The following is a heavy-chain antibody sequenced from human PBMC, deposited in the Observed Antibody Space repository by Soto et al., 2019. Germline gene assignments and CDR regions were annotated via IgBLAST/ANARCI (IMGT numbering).Heavy chain of an antibody. CDR3: AKTYGPFGWLDP. D-gene: IGHD3-10*01. CDR2: IYYSGNT. CDR1: GGSISNAHYY. Sequence: QVHLQESGPGLVKPSQTLSLTCTVSGGSISNAHYYWAWIRQHPGKGLEWIGYIYYSGNTYYSPSLKSRVSISIDTSKNLFSLKVNSVTAADTAVYYCAKTYGPFGWLDPWGQGTLVTVSS. J-gene: IGHJ5*02. V-gene: IGHV4-31*03.